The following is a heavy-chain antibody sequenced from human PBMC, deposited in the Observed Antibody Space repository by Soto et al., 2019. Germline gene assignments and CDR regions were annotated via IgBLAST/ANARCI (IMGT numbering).Heavy chain of an antibody. Sequence: GGSLRLSCAVSGFTFSSYEMNWVRQAPGKGLEWVSYIGTSGKTIYYADSVRGRFAISRDNAKNSLYLQMNSLRAEDTAVYFCARDPAIYSGKFDYGLDVWGRGTTVTVSS. D-gene: IGHD4-4*01. CDR2: IGTSGKTI. V-gene: IGHV3-48*03. CDR3: ARDPAIYSGKFDYGLDV. CDR1: GFTFSSYE. J-gene: IGHJ6*02.